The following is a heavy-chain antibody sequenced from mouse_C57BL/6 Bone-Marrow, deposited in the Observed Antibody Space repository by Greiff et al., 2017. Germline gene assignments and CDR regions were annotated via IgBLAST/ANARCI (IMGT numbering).Heavy chain of an antibody. D-gene: IGHD2-2*01. J-gene: IGHJ3*01. Sequence: VQLQESGAELVRPGASVTLSCKASGYTFTDYEMHWVKQTPVHGLEWIGAIDPETGGTAYNQKFKGKAILTADKSSSTAYMELRSLTSADSAVYYCTRRGLPAWFAYWGQGTLVTVSA. CDR1: GYTFTDYE. CDR2: IDPETGGT. CDR3: TRRGLPAWFAY. V-gene: IGHV1-15*01.